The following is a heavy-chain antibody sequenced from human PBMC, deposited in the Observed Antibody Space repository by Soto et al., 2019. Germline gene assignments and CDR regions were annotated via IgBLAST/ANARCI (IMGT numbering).Heavy chain of an antibody. CDR1: GYRFTNYW. V-gene: IGHV5-51*01. Sequence: GVSLQIYCKVSGYRFTNYWIRWVRQIPGKGLEWMGIIHPGDSDTRYSPSFEGQVTISADKSISTAYLQWSSLKASDTAMYYCARHEQQQLDGMDVWGQGTTVTVSS. CDR3: ARHEQQQLDGMDV. D-gene: IGHD6-13*01. J-gene: IGHJ6*02. CDR2: IHPGDSDT.